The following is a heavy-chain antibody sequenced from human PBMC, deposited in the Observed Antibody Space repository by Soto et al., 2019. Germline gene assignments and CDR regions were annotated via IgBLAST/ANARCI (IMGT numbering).Heavy chain of an antibody. J-gene: IGHJ6*02. CDR1: DGSISSGAYS. CDR3: ARGYSPMDV. V-gene: IGHV4-30-2*01. D-gene: IGHD5-18*01. Sequence: QLQLQESGSGLVKPSQTLSLTCAVSDGSISSGAYSWSWIRQPPGKGLECIGYVYHGGRTYYNPSLKSRVTMSVDKSRNQFSLKVRSVTAADTAVYYCARGYSPMDVWGQGTTVTVSS. CDR2: VYHGGRT.